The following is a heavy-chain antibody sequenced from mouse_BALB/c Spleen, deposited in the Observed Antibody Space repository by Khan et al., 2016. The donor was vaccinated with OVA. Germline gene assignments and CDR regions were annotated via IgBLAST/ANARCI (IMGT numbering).Heavy chain of an antibody. CDR1: GFTLSSFV. J-gene: IGHJ3*01. V-gene: IGHV5-9-1*01. CDR2: ISSAATYT. D-gene: IGHD2-1*01. Sequence: EVELVESGGGLVEPGGSLKLSCAASGFTLSSFVMSWVRQTPEKRLEWVATISSAATYTYYPDSIKGRFTISRDNAKNTLYLHMNSLRSGDTAIYYCTSGNYGWFAYWGLGTLVTVST. CDR3: TSGNYGWFAY.